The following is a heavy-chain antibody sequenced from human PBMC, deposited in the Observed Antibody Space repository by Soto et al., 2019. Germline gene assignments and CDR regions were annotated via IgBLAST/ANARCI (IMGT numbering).Heavy chain of an antibody. J-gene: IGHJ6*02. CDR1: GYSFTSYW. CDR3: ARQREGIAVAGYDYYYYGMDV. D-gene: IGHD6-19*01. CDR2: IYPGDSDT. Sequence: GESLKISCKGSGYSFTSYWIGWVRQMPGKGLEWLGIIYPGDSDTRYSPSFQGQVTISADKSISTAYLQWSSLKASDTAMYYCARQREGIAVAGYDYYYYGMDVWGQGTTVTVS. V-gene: IGHV5-51*01.